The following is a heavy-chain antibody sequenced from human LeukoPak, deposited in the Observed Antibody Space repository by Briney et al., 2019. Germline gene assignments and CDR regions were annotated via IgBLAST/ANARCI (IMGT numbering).Heavy chain of an antibody. CDR3: ARRWDLAAADY. CDR2: IYNSGST. V-gene: IGHV4-34*01. J-gene: IGHJ4*02. Sequence: SETLSLTCAASGGSISSYYWSWIRQPPGKGLEWIAAIYNSGSTNYNPSLKSRVTISVDKSKNQFSLKLSSVTAADTAVYYCARRWDLAAADYWGQGTLVTVSS. CDR1: GGSISSYY. D-gene: IGHD6-13*01.